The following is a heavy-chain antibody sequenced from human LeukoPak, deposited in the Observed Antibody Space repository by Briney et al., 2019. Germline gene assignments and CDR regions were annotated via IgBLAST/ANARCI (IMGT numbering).Heavy chain of an antibody. D-gene: IGHD6-13*01. CDR3: AKSLIAAAGMDV. Sequence: GGSLRLSCAASGFTFSIYGMHWVRQAPGKGLEWVAVISYDGSNKYYADSVKGRFTISRDNSKNTLYLQMNSLRAEDTAVYYCAKSLIAAAGMDVWGQGTTVTVSS. CDR2: ISYDGSNK. J-gene: IGHJ6*02. V-gene: IGHV3-30*18. CDR1: GFTFSIYG.